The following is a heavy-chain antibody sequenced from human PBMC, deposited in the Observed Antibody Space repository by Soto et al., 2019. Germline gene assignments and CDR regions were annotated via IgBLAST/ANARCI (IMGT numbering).Heavy chain of an antibody. CDR3: DRVSRVLAFWWLEP. CDR1: GGSINNYY. CDR2: IYYSGST. Sequence: PSETLSLTCTVSGGSINNYYWRWILQPPGKGLEWIGYIYYSGSTNSNPSLKSRVTISVDTSKSQFSLHLSSVTAADSAVYYCDRVSRVLAFWWLEPWGQGNLVTVS. V-gene: IGHV4-59*08. J-gene: IGHJ5*02. D-gene: IGHD3-3*01.